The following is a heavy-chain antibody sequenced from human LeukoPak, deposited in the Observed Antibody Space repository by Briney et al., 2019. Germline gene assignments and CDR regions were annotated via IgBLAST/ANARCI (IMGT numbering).Heavy chain of an antibody. CDR1: GYTFTGYY. CDR2: INPNSGGT. D-gene: IGHD2-2*02. V-gene: IGHV1-2*02. CDR3: ARSPIAPWMGEYQLQYGIWFDP. Sequence: ASVKVSCKASGYTFTGYYMHWVRQAPGQGLEWMGWINPNSGGTNYAQKFQGRVTMTRDTSISTAYMELSRLRSDDTAVYYCARSPIAPWMGEYQLQYGIWFDPWGQGTLVTASS. J-gene: IGHJ5*02.